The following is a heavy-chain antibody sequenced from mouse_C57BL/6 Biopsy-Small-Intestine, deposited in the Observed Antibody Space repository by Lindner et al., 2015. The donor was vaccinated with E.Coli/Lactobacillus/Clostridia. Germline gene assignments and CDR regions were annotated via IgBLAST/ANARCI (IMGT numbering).Heavy chain of an antibody. CDR1: GYTFTDFW. V-gene: IGHV1-9*01. Sequence: VQLQESGAELMKPGASVKLSCKTTGYTFTDFWIEWIKQRPGHGLEWVGEIFPGGGNTNYNEMFKGKATFTADTSSNTAYMQLSSLTIEDSAIYYCAMGGHYSAYWGQGTLVTVSA. CDR3: AMGGHYSAY. J-gene: IGHJ3*01. D-gene: IGHD1-1*02. CDR2: IFPGGGNT.